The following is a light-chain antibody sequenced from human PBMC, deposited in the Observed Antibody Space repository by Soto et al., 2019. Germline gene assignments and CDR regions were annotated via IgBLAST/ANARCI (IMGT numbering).Light chain of an antibody. Sequence: IPLTPSPSSLSSSVSDIVTITCRASQNIGVYLNWYQKKPGKAPKLLIHAASSLHSGVPSTFSGSGSGTDFALTISSLQPEDFATYYCHQTAANPWTFAQGTKVDIK. V-gene: IGKV1-39*01. J-gene: IGKJ1*01. CDR2: AAS. CDR1: QNIGVY. CDR3: HQTAANPWT.